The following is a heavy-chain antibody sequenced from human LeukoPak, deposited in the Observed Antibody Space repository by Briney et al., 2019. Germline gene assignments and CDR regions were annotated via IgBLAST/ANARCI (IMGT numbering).Heavy chain of an antibody. Sequence: GGSLRLSCAASGFTFSSYAMSWVRQAPGKGLEWVSAISGSGGSTYYADSVKGRFTISRDNSKNTLYLQMNSLRAEDTAVYYCAKDLDSSSWFKSYYYYGTDVWGQGTTVTVSS. CDR2: ISGSGGST. D-gene: IGHD6-13*01. V-gene: IGHV3-23*01. CDR3: AKDLDSSSWFKSYYYYGTDV. J-gene: IGHJ6*02. CDR1: GFTFSSYA.